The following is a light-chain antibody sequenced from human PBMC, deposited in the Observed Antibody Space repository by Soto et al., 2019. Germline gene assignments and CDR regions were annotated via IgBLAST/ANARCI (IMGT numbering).Light chain of an antibody. J-gene: IGKJ1*01. CDR3: QQYYNWPLT. CDR1: QSVSNN. V-gene: IGKV3-15*01. CDR2: GAS. Sequence: EIVMTQSPATLSVSPGHSATLSCRASQSVSNNLAWYHQKPGQAPRVLIYGASIRATGVPARFSGSGSGTEFTLTISSLQSEDFALFYCQQYYNWPLTFGQGTKVDIK.